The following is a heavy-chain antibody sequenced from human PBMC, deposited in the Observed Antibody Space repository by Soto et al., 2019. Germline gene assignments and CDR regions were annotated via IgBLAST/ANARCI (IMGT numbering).Heavy chain of an antibody. CDR3: ARQPEVVVAAMVWFDP. CDR1: GGSISSSSYY. Sequence: QLQLQESGPGLVKPSETLSLTCTVSGGSISSSSYYWGWIRQPPGKGLEWIGSIYYSGSTYYNPSLKSRVTISVDTSKNQFSLKLSSVTAADTAVYYCARQPEVVVAAMVWFDPWGQGTLVTVSS. D-gene: IGHD2-15*01. CDR2: IYYSGST. V-gene: IGHV4-39*01. J-gene: IGHJ5*02.